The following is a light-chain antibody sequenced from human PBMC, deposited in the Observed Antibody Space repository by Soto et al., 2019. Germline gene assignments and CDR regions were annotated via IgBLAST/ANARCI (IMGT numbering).Light chain of an antibody. J-gene: IGLJ1*01. CDR1: SSDVGYYNY. Sequence: QSALTQPASVSGSPGQSITISCTGTSSDVGYYNYVSWYRQHPGKAPRLMIYEVNNRPSGVSSRFSGSKSGNTASLTISGLQAEDEADYYCSSCTSSSSLLYVFGTWTKLTVL. CDR2: EVN. V-gene: IGLV2-14*01. CDR3: SSCTSSSSLLYV.